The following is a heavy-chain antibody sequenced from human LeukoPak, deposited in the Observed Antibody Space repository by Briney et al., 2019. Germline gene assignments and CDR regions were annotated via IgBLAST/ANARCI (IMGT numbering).Heavy chain of an antibody. CDR1: GFTFSSYA. Sequence: PGGSLRLSCAASGFTFSSYAMSWVRQAPGKGLEWVSAISGSGGSTYYADSVKGRFTISRDNSKNTLYLQRNSLRAEDTGVYYCTKDRAAVDYWSQGTLVTVSS. D-gene: IGHD6-13*01. CDR3: TKDRAAVDY. J-gene: IGHJ4*02. CDR2: ISGSGGST. V-gene: IGHV3-23*01.